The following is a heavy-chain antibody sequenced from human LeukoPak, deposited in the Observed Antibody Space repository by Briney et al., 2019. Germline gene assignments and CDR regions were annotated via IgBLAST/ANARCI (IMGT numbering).Heavy chain of an antibody. V-gene: IGHV1-2*02. CDR2: INPNSGGT. CDR1: GYTFTGYY. Sequence: ASVKVSCKASGYTFTGYYMHWVRQAPGQGLEWMGWINPNSGGTNYAQKFQGRVTMTRDTSISTAYMELSRLRPDDTAVYYCARGGLNYYDSSGYYSNDAFDIWGQGTMVTVSS. CDR3: ARGGLNYYDSSGYYSNDAFDI. D-gene: IGHD3-22*01. J-gene: IGHJ3*02.